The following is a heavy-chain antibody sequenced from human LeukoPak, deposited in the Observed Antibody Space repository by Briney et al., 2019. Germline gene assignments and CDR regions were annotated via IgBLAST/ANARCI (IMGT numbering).Heavy chain of an antibody. Sequence: GGSLRLSCATSGFTFISHQMSWLRQAPGQGLQWIAYISRSADTIYYAESVTGRFTVSRDYSKDSTHLQMNSLRAEDTAVYYCLSALDDGALKPFHFWAGGTRVGVSS. CDR2: ISRSADTI. CDR3: LSALDDGALKPFHF. CDR1: GFTFISHQ. J-gene: IGHJ4*02. V-gene: IGHV3-48*03. D-gene: IGHD4-17*01.